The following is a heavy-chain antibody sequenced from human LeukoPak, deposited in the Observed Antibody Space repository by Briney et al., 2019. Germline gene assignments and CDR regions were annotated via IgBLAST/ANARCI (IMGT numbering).Heavy chain of an antibody. CDR3: ARNYGDLGYYYMDV. CDR1: GGSFSSALYY. V-gene: IGHV4-30-4*08. CDR2: IYYSGST. Sequence: SETLSLTCTVSGGSFSSALYYWAWIRQPPGKGLEWIGYIYYSGSTYYNPSLKSRVTISVDTSKNQFSLKLSSVTAADTAVYYCARNYGDLGYYYMDVWGKGTTVTVSS. D-gene: IGHD4-17*01. J-gene: IGHJ6*03.